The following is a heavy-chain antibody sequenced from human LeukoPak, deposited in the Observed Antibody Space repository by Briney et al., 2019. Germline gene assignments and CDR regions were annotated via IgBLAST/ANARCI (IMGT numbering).Heavy chain of an antibody. Sequence: PGGSLRLSCAASGFTFSNYAMDWVRQAPGKGLEWVSAISRGGDRAYYADSVKGRFTTSRDNSRNTLYLQVNSLRVEDTAIYYCAVDCSSPICYGQSAFEVWGQGTMVIVSS. D-gene: IGHD2-2*01. CDR2: ISRGGDRA. J-gene: IGHJ3*01. CDR3: AVDCSSPICYGQSAFEV. V-gene: IGHV3-23*01. CDR1: GFTFSNYA.